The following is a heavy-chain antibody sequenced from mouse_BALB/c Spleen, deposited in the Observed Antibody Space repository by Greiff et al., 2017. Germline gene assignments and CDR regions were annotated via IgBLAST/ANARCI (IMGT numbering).Heavy chain of an antibody. CDR2: ISYSGST. D-gene: IGHD2-3*01. CDR3: ARWDDGYFYAMDY. V-gene: IGHV3-8*02. J-gene: IGHJ4*01. CDR1: GDSITSGY. Sequence: EVKLQESGPSLVKPSQTLSLTCSVTGDSITSGYWNWIRKFPGNKLEYMGYISYSGSTYYNPSLKSRISITRDTSKNQYYLQLNSVTTEDTATYYCARWDDGYFYAMDYWGQGTSVTVSS.